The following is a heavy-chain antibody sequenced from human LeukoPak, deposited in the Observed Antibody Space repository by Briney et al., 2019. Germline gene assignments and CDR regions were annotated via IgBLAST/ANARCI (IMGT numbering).Heavy chain of an antibody. CDR1: GFTFSSYA. CDR2: ISYDGSNK. D-gene: IGHD1-14*01. V-gene: IGHV3-30-3*01. J-gene: IGHJ4*02. Sequence: EGSLRLSCAASGFTFSSYAMHWVRQAPGKGLEWVAVISYDGSNKYYVDSVKGRFTISRDTSKNTLYLQMNSLRAEDTAVYYCARSPGGYYFDYWGQGTLVTVSS. CDR3: ARSPGGYYFDY.